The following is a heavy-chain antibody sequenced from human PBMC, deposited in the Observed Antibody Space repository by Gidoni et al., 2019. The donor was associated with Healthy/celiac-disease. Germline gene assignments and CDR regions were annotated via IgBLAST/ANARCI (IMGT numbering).Heavy chain of an antibody. CDR2: IIPIFGTA. V-gene: IGHV1-69*01. J-gene: IGHJ6*02. Sequence: QVQLVQSGAEVKKPGSSVKVSCEASGGTFSSYAISWVRQAPGQGLEWMGGIIPIFGTANYAQKFQGRVTITADESTSTAYMELSSLRSEDTAVYYCARDIEGGVVVPAAIYYYYYGMDVWGQGTTVTVSS. CDR1: GGTFSSYA. D-gene: IGHD2-2*02. CDR3: ARDIEGGVVVPAAIYYYYYGMDV.